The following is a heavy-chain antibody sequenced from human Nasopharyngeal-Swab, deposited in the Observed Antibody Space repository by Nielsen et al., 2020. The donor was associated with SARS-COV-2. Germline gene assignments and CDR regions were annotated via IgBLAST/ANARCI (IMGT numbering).Heavy chain of an antibody. V-gene: IGHV4-38-2*02. CDR3: ARATAVRGVTDAFDI. J-gene: IGHJ3*02. D-gene: IGHD3-10*02. CDR1: GYSIGSGYY. CDR2: IYHSGST. Sequence: GSLRLSCTVSGYSIGSGYYWGWIRQPPGKGLEWIGSIYHSGSTYYNPSLKSRVTISVDTSKNQFSLKLSSVTAADTAVYYCARATAVRGVTDAFDIWGQGTMVTVSS.